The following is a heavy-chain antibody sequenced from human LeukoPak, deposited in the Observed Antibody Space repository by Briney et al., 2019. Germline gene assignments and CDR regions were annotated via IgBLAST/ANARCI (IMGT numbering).Heavy chain of an antibody. CDR1: GFTFSTYA. J-gene: IGHJ4*02. V-gene: IGHV3-11*01. D-gene: IGHD6-13*01. Sequence: GGTLRLSCAASGFTFSTYAMSWVRQAPGKGLEWVSGISDSGSTIYYADSVKGRFTISRDNAKNSLYLQMNSLRAEDTAVYYCARVAEAAAFDYWGQGTLVTVSS. CDR3: ARVAEAAAFDY. CDR2: ISDSGSTI.